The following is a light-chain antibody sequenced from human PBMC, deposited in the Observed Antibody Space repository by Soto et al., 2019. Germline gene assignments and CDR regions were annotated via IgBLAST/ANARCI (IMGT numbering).Light chain of an antibody. CDR2: GAS. CDR3: QQYGSSLYT. V-gene: IGKV3-20*01. J-gene: IGKJ2*01. Sequence: EIVLTQSPGTLSLSPGERATLSCRASQSVSSSYLAWYQQKPGQAPRLLIYGASSRATGIPDRFSGSGSGTAFTLTTSRLEPEDFAVYYGQQYGSSLYTFGQGTKLDI. CDR1: QSVSSSY.